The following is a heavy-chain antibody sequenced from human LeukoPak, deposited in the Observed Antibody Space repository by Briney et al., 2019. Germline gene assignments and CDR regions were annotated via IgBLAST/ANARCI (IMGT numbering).Heavy chain of an antibody. Sequence: GGSLRLSCTASGFSFNTYSMNWVRQAPGKGLEWVSIISGSGRSISYADSVKGRFTISRDNAKNSLYLQMNSLRAEDTAVYYCAKEKGLSSGLNWGQGTLVTVSS. V-gene: IGHV3-21*04. J-gene: IGHJ4*02. D-gene: IGHD3-22*01. CDR1: GFSFNTYS. CDR2: ISGSGRSI. CDR3: AKEKGLSSGLN.